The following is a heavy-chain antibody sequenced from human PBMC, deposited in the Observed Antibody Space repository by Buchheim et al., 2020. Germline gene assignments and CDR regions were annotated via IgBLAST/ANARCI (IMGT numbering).Heavy chain of an antibody. J-gene: IGHJ4*02. V-gene: IGHV3-33*01. Sequence: QVQLVESGGGAVQPGRSLRLSCAASGFTFSTHAMHWVRQAPGKGLEWVTMIWHDGSNTHYAESVRGRFTISRDNSRDTVYLQMKSLRVEDTAVYYCTRDPPYSGWSFDYWGQGTL. CDR2: IWHDGSNT. CDR1: GFTFSTHA. D-gene: IGHD6-19*01. CDR3: TRDPPYSGWSFDY.